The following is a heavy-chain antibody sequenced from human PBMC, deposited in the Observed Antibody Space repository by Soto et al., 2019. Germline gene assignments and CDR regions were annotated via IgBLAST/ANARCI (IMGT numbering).Heavy chain of an antibody. CDR3: ASRSYSSGWYDDAFDI. V-gene: IGHV3-30-3*01. CDR1: GFTFSSYA. Sequence: LRLSCAASGFTFSSYAMHWVRQAPGKGLEWVAVISYDGSNKYYADSVKGRFTISRDNSKNTLYLQMNSLRAEDTAVYYCASRSYSSGWYDDAFDIWGQGTMVTVSS. J-gene: IGHJ3*02. CDR2: ISYDGSNK. D-gene: IGHD6-19*01.